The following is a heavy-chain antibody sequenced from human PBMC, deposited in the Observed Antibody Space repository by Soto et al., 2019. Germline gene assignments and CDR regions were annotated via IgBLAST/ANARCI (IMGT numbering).Heavy chain of an antibody. CDR3: AWTLSSSRYNYNWCDP. D-gene: IGHD6-13*01. CDR2: IYYSGST. V-gene: IGHV4-59*01. Sequence: SETLSLTCTVSGGSISSYYWSWIRPPPGKGLEWIGYIYYSGSTNYNPSLKSRVTISVDTSKNQFSLKLSSVTAADTAVYYCAWTLSSSRYNYNWCDPWGQGTLVTVS. CDR1: GGSISSYY. J-gene: IGHJ5*02.